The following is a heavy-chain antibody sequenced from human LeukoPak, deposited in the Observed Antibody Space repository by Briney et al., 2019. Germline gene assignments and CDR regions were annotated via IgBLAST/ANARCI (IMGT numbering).Heavy chain of an antibody. CDR1: GGTFSSYT. V-gene: IGHV1-69*02. CDR2: IIPILGIA. CDR3: AIDEGNYYDSSGYPDY. J-gene: IGHJ4*02. D-gene: IGHD3-22*01. Sequence: LVASVKVSCKASGGTFSSYTISWVRQAPGQGLEWMGRIIPILGIANYAQRFQGRVTITAEKSTSTAYMEVSSLRSEDTAVYYCAIDEGNYYDSSGYPDYWGQGTLVTVSS.